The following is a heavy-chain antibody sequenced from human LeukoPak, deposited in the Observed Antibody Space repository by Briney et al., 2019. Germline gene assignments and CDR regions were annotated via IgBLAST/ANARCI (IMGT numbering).Heavy chain of an antibody. Sequence: ASVKVSCKASGYTFSSYDINWVRQATGQGLEWMGWMNPNSGNTGYAQKFQGRVTMTRNTSVSTAYMELSSLRSEDTAVYYCARGDTWIQSYRYHALDVWGQGTTVAVSS. CDR2: MNPNSGNT. J-gene: IGHJ6*02. CDR3: ARGDTWIQSYRYHALDV. CDR1: GYTFSSYD. D-gene: IGHD5-18*01. V-gene: IGHV1-8*01.